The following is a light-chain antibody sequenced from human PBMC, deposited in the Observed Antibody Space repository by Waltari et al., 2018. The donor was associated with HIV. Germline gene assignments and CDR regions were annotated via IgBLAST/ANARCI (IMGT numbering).Light chain of an antibody. J-gene: IGKJ2*01. Sequence: EIVMNQSPLSLSVNPGAPASISCRSSQSLLYSDGYNTLDWYLHKPGQSPQLLIYLGSIRASGSPNRFSVSGSGTDVTLKISRVEAEDVGVYYCVQALQTPNTFGHGTKLEIK. CDR3: VQALQTPNT. CDR1: QSLLYSDGYNT. CDR2: LGS. V-gene: IGKV2-28*01.